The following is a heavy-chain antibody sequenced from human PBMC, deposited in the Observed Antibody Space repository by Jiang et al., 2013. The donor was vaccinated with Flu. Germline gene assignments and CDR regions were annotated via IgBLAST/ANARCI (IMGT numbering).Heavy chain of an antibody. Sequence: LLKPSETLSLTCAVSGYSISRGYYWGWIRQPPGKGLEWIGNIYHSGSTYDSPFLKSRLTISLDTSKNQFSLKLSSVTATDTAVYYCAAASGWWDLLDLRFEYWGQGALVTVSS. CDR2: IYHSGST. J-gene: IGHJ4*02. D-gene: IGHD1-26*01. CDR3: AAASGWWDLLDLRFEY. CDR1: GYSISRGYY. V-gene: IGHV4-38-2*01.